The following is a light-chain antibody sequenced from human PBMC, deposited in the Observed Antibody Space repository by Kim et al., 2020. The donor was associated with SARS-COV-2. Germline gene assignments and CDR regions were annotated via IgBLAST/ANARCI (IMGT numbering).Light chain of an antibody. CDR1: NTGSKS. CDR2: YDS. CDR3: QVWDSASDESV. V-gene: IGLV3-21*04. Sequence: APGKTARITCGGSNTGSKSVHWYQQKPDQAPLLVIYYDSDRPSGIPERFSGSNSGNTATLTISGVEAGDEADYYCQVWDSASDESVFGTGTKVTVL. J-gene: IGLJ1*01.